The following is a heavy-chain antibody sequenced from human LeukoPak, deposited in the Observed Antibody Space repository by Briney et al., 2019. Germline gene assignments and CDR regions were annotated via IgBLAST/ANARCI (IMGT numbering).Heavy chain of an antibody. V-gene: IGHV3-23*01. Sequence: ETLSLTCTVSGGSISSGGYYWSWVRQAPGKGLEWVSAISGSGGSTYYADSVKGRFTISRDNSKNTLYLQMNSLRAEDTAVYYCAKDPYRSITILYYWGQGTLVTVSS. CDR3: AKDPYRSITILYY. D-gene: IGHD3-3*01. J-gene: IGHJ4*02. CDR2: ISGSGGST. CDR1: GGSISSGGYY.